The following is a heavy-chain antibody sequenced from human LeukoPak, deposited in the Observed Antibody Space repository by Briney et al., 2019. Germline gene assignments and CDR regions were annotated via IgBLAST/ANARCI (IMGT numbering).Heavy chain of an antibody. CDR1: GYTFTSYG. CDR3: TRDRGPYSGSLYYFDY. J-gene: IGHJ4*02. CDR2: ISAYNGNT. Sequence: GASVKVSCKASGYTFTSYGISWVRQAPGQGLEWMGWISAYNGNTNYVQKLQGRVTMTTDTSTSTAYMELRSLRSDDTAVYYCTRDRGPYSGSLYYFDYWGQGTLVTVSS. D-gene: IGHD1-26*01. V-gene: IGHV1-18*01.